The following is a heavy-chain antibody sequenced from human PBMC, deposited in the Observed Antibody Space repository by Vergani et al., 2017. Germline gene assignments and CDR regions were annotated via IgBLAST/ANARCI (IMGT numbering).Heavy chain of an antibody. Sequence: EVQLVESGGGLVQPGGSLRLSCAASGFTVSSNYMRWVRQAPGKGLGGVSVIYSGDSTYYADSVTGRFTIPRDNSKNTLYRQMNSTRAEHTAVYYCAKGSRSHGGSRHFDYWGRGTLVTVSS. V-gene: IGHV3-66*02. CDR2: IYSGDST. J-gene: IGHJ4*01. CDR1: GFTVSSNY. D-gene: IGHD2-15*01. CDR3: AKGSRSHGGSRHFDY.